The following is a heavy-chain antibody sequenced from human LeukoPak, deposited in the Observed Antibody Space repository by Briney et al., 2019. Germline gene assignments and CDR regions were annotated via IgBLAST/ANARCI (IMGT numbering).Heavy chain of an antibody. J-gene: IGHJ4*02. D-gene: IGHD3-3*01. CDR2: IYYTGGT. V-gene: IGHV4-59*01. CDR3: ARVYRDDFWSGYSTHFDY. CDR1: GGSISPFY. Sequence: TETLSLTCTVSGGSISPFYWNWIRQPPGKGLEWIGYIYYTGGTSYSPSLNSRATISVDTSKNQISLKLTSVTAADTAVYYCARVYRDDFWSGYSTHFDYWGQGTLVTVSS.